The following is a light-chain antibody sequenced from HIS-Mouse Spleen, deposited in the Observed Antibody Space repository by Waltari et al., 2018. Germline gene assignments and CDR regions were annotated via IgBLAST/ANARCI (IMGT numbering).Light chain of an antibody. Sequence: DIVMTQSPDSLVVSLGERATINFKSSQSVLYSSNNKNYLAWYQQKPGQPPKLLIYWASTRESGVPDRFSGSGSGTDFTLTISSLQAEDVAVYYCQQYYSTPFTFGPGTKVDIK. J-gene: IGKJ3*01. CDR1: QSVLYSSNNKNY. CDR3: QQYYSTPFT. V-gene: IGKV4-1*01. CDR2: WAS.